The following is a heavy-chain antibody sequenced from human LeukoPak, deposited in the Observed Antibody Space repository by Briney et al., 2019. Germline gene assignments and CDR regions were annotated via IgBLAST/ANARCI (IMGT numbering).Heavy chain of an antibody. D-gene: IGHD6-13*01. CDR1: GFTFSNYA. J-gene: IGHJ6*02. CDR3: ARGKQQLDYFYYYGLDV. Sequence: PGRPLRLSCAASGFTFSNYAIHWVRQAPGKGLEWVAVISYDGNNKYYADSVKGRFTISRDNSKNTLYLQMSSLRAEDTAMYYCARGKQQLDYFYYYGLDVWGQGTTVTVSS. CDR2: ISYDGNNK. V-gene: IGHV3-30-3*01.